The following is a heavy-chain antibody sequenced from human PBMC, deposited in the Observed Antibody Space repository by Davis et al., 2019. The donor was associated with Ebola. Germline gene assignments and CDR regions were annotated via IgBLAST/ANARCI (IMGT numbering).Heavy chain of an antibody. CDR2: IYYSGST. V-gene: IGHV4-4*02. J-gene: IGHJ5*02. CDR1: GGSISSSNW. Sequence: SETLSLTCAVSGGSISSSNWWSWVRQPPGKGLEWIGYIYYSGSTYYNPSLKSRVTISVDTSKNQFSLKLSSVTAADTAVYYCASDNWNNWFDPWGQGTLVTVSS. CDR3: ASDNWNNWFDP. D-gene: IGHD1-1*01.